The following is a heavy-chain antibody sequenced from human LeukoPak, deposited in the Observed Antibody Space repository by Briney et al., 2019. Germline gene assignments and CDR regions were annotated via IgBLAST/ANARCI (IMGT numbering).Heavy chain of an antibody. V-gene: IGHV4-4*07. J-gene: IGHJ5*02. Sequence: SEILSLTCTVSGGSISSYYWSWIRQPAGKGLEWIGRIYTSGSTNYNPSLKSRVTISVDTSKNQFSLKLSSVTAADTAVYYCARRWRYYDSSGYYYPWGQGTLVTVSS. CDR3: ARRWRYYDSSGYYYP. D-gene: IGHD3-22*01. CDR2: IYTSGST. CDR1: GGSISSYY.